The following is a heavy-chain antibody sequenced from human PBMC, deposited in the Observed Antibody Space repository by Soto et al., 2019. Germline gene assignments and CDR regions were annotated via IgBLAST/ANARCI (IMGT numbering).Heavy chain of an antibody. CDR3: AKGAFKTGFDD. CDR1: GFTFSSSA. Sequence: GGSLRLSCAASGFTFSSSAMAWVRQAPGKGLEWVSAITGSGASTYYADSVKGRFTISRDNSKNTLYLQMNSLRAEDTAVYYCAKGAFKTGFDDWGQGTLVTVSS. V-gene: IGHV3-23*01. CDR2: ITGSGAST. J-gene: IGHJ4*02.